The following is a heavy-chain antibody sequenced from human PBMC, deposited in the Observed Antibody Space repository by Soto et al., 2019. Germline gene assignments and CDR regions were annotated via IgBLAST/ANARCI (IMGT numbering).Heavy chain of an antibody. J-gene: IGHJ6*03. CDR2: IYYSGST. CDR3: ARDPSYYDFWSGSRYYYMDV. CDR1: GGSISSGGYY. D-gene: IGHD3-3*01. V-gene: IGHV4-31*03. Sequence: SETLSLTCTVSGGSISSGGYYWSWIRQHPGKGLEWIGYIYYSGSTYYNPSLKSRVTISVDTSKNQFSLKLSSVTAADTAVYYCARDPSYYDFWSGSRYYYMDVWGKGTTVTVSS.